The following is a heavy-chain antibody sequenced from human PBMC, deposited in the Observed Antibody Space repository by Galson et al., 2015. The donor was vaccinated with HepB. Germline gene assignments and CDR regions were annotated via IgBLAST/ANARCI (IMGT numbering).Heavy chain of an antibody. CDR3: ARIYDFWIGSNDWYWYFDL. V-gene: IGHV3-30*04. D-gene: IGHD3-3*01. CDR2: ISCDGRNK. Sequence: SLRLSCAASGFKFNLSAMHWIRPAPGKGLEWVAAISCDGRNKHYADSVKGRFSISSDNANKSLFLQMNSLRAEDTAVYYCARIYDFWIGSNDWYWYFDLWGRGTLVTVSS. CDR1: GFKFNLSA. J-gene: IGHJ2*01.